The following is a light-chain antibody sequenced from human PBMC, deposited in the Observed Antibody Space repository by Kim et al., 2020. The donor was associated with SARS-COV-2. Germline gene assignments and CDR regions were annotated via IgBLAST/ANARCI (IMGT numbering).Light chain of an antibody. CDR3: QEYNNWPRLT. CDR1: QSVSTN. CDR2: GVS. Sequence: EIVMTQSPATLSVPPGERATLSCRASQSVSTNLAWYQQKPGQAPRLLIYGVSTRTTGIPARFSGSGSGTEFTLTISSLQSEDFAVYYCQEYNNWPRLTFGGGTKVDIK. V-gene: IGKV3-15*01. J-gene: IGKJ4*01.